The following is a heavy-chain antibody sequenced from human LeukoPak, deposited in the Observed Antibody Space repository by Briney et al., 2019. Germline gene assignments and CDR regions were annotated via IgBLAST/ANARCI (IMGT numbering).Heavy chain of an antibody. CDR2: IYYSGSA. CDR3: ARDHDVVVVAAGY. Sequence: PSETLSLTCTVSGGSISSRSYYWGWIRQPPGKGLEWIGSIYYSGSAYYNPSLKSRVTISVDTSKNQFSLKLSSVTAADTAVYYCARDHDVVVVAAGYWGQGTLVTVSS. J-gene: IGHJ4*02. V-gene: IGHV4-39*07. D-gene: IGHD2-15*01. CDR1: GGSISSRSYY.